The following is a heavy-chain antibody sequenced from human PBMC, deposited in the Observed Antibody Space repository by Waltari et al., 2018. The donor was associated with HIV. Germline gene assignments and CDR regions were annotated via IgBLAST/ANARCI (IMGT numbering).Heavy chain of an antibody. CDR1: GGSISSGGYY. J-gene: IGHJ2*01. V-gene: IGHV4-31*01. Sequence: QVQLQESGTGLVKPSQTLSLTCTVSGGSISSGGYYWSWIGRPPGKGLEWIGYIYYSGSTYYNPSLKSLVTISVDTSKNQFSLKLSSVTAADTAVYYCARSYNWGTSGWYFDLWGRGTLVTVSS. D-gene: IGHD7-27*01. CDR2: IYYSGST. CDR3: ARSYNWGTSGWYFDL.